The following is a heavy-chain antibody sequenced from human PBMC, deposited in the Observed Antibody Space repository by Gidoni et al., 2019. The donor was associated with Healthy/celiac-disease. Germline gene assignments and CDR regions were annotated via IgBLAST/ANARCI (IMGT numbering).Heavy chain of an antibody. D-gene: IGHD2-15*01. CDR2: INHSGST. CDR3: ARGWHCSGGSCYSFDY. CDR1: GGSFSGYY. J-gene: IGHJ4*02. Sequence: QVQLQQWGAGLLKPSETLSLTCAVYGGSFSGYYWSWIRQPPGKGLEWIGEINHSGSTNYHPSLKSRVTISVDTSKNQFSLKLSSVTAADTAVYYCARGWHCSGGSCYSFDYWGQGTLVTVSS. V-gene: IGHV4-34*01.